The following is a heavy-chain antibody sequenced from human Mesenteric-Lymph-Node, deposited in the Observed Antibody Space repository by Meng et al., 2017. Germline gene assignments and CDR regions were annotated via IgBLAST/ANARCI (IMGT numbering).Heavy chain of an antibody. D-gene: IGHD4/OR15-4a*01. J-gene: IGHJ4*02. Sequence: QVHLQEGGEGLLKPSETLPLTCAVYGGSFSGYYWSWIRQPPGKGLEWIGEINHSGSTNYNPSLKSRVTISVDTSKNQFSLKLSSVTAADTAVYYCARRPTIFDYWGQGTLVTVSS. CDR3: ARRPTIFDY. CDR2: INHSGST. CDR1: GGSFSGYY. V-gene: IGHV4-34*01.